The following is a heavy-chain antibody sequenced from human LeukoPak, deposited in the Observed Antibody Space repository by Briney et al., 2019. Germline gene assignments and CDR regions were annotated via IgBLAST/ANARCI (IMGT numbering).Heavy chain of an antibody. CDR3: AKDMSLSGSYGGAFDY. CDR1: GFTFDDYA. Sequence: GRSLRLSCAASGFTFDDYAMHWVRQAPGKGLEWVSGISWNSGSIGYADSVKGRFTISRDNAKNSLYLQMNSLRAEDTALYYCAKDMSLSGSYGGAFDYWGQGTWSPSPQ. D-gene: IGHD1-26*01. CDR2: ISWNSGSI. J-gene: IGHJ4*02. V-gene: IGHV3-9*01.